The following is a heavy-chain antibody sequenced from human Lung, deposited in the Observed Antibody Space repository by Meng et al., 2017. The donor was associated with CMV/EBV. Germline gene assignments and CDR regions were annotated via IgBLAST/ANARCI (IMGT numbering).Heavy chain of an antibody. D-gene: IGHD3-3*01. J-gene: IGHJ5*02. CDR2: IYWNDDK. Sequence: GVGVGWIRQPPGKALEWLALIYWNDDKRYSPSLKSRLTITKDTSKNQVVLTMTNMDPVDTATYYCARTSTTIFGVVIIGEVNWFDPWGQGTLVTVSS. V-gene: IGHV2-5*01. CDR3: ARTSTTIFGVVIIGEVNWFDP. CDR1: GVG.